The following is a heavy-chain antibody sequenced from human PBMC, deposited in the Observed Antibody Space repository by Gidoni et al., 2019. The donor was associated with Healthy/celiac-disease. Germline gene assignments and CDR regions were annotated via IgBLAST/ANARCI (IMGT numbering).Heavy chain of an antibody. CDR2: IKQDGSEK. D-gene: IGHD6-13*01. V-gene: IGHV3-7*04. CDR1: GFTFSSYW. CDR3: ARGIAAAVGWFDP. Sequence: EVQLVESGGGLVQPGGSLRLSCAASGFTFSSYWMSWVRQAPGKGLEWVANIKQDGSEKYYVDSVKGRFTISRDNAKNSLYLQMYSLRAEDTAVYYCARGIAAAVGWFDPWGQGTLVTVSS. J-gene: IGHJ5*02.